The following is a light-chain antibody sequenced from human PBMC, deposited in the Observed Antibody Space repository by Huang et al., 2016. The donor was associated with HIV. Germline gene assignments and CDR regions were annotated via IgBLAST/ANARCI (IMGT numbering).Light chain of an antibody. V-gene: IGKV1-9*01. CDR3: QQVNSFPFT. J-gene: IGKJ3*01. CDR1: QCISGD. Sequence: IHLTQSPSFLSAAMADSGIAPCRAIQCISGDLAWVQQKPGKAPKLLIYGASTLQSGVPSRFTGSGSGANFTLSISSLQPEDFSTYYCQQVNSFPFTFGPGTKVDIK. CDR2: GAS.